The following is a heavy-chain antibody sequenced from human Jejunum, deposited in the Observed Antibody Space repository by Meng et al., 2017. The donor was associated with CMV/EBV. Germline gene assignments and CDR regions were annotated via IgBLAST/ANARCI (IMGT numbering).Heavy chain of an antibody. CDR2: IFCSGRT. D-gene: IGHD3/OR15-3a*01. J-gene: IGHJ5*02. Sequence: GSISGGDYCWSWIRQSPGEGLEFIGSIFCSGRTYYNPSFEGRATISVDTSTNQFSLKLTSVTAADTAVYYCARDGSEMWTGYSGFNPWGQGVLVTVSS. V-gene: IGHV4-30-4*08. CDR3: ARDGSEMWTGYSGFNP. CDR1: GSISGGDYC.